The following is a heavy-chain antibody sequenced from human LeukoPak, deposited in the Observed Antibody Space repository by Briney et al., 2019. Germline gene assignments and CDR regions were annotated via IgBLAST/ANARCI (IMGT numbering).Heavy chain of an antibody. V-gene: IGHV3-7*03. J-gene: IGHJ4*02. CDR3: ARVSAYSGYDCDY. D-gene: IGHD5-12*01. Sequence: PGGSLRLSCAASGFTFSSYWMSWVRQAPGKGLEWVANIKQDGSEKYYVDSVKGRFTISRDNAKNSLYLQMNSLRAEDTAVYYRARVSAYSGYDCDYWGQGTLVTVSS. CDR2: IKQDGSEK. CDR1: GFTFSSYW.